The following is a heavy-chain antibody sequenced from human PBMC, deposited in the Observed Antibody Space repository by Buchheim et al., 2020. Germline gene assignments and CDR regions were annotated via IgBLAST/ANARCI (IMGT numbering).Heavy chain of an antibody. D-gene: IGHD6-6*01. Sequence: QVQLQESGPGLVKPSHTLSLTCTVSGGSISSGGYYWSWIRQHPGKGLEWLGYIYYSGRTYYNPSLNSRVTISVDTSKNHFSLKLSSVTAADTAVYYCARDRGSSMGNNWFDPWGQGTL. J-gene: IGHJ5*02. V-gene: IGHV4-31*03. CDR2: IYYSGRT. CDR1: GGSISSGGYY. CDR3: ARDRGSSMGNNWFDP.